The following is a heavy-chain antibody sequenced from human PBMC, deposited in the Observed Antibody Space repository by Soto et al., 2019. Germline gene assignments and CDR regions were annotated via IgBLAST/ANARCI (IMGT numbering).Heavy chain of an antibody. CDR3: ARWSHIVVVPAANWFDP. D-gene: IGHD2-2*01. J-gene: IGHJ5*02. CDR2: IIPIFGTA. Sequence: ASVKVSCKASGSTFSSYAISWVRQAPGQGLEWMGGIIPIFGTANYAQKFQGRVTITADESTSTAYMELSSLRSEDTAVYYCARWSHIVVVPAANWFDPWGQGTLVTVSS. CDR1: GSTFSSYA. V-gene: IGHV1-69*13.